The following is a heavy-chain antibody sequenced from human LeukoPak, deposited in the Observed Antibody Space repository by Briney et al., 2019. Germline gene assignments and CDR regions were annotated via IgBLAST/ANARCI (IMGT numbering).Heavy chain of an antibody. CDR3: ARASDSSGYYFRNWFDP. Sequence: GGSLRLSCAASGFTLSSYSMNWVRQAPGKGLEWISYISSSSSTIHYADSVKGRFTISRDNAKNSLYLQMNSLRDEDTAVYYCARASDSSGYYFRNWFDPWGQGTLVTVSS. V-gene: IGHV3-48*02. CDR1: GFTLSSYS. CDR2: ISSSSSTI. J-gene: IGHJ5*02. D-gene: IGHD3-22*01.